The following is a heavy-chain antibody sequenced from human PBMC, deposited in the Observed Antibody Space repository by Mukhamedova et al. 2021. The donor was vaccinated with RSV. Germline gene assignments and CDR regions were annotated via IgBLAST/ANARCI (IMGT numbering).Heavy chain of an antibody. CDR2: IKSKTDGGTA. J-gene: IGHJ4*02. CDR3: TTLRFLEWFDY. D-gene: IGHD3-3*01. V-gene: IGHV3-15*01. Sequence: GKGLEWVGRIKSKTDGGTADYAAPVKGRFTIPRDDSKNTLYLQMNSLKTEDSAVYYCTTLRFLEWFDYWGQGTLVTVSS.